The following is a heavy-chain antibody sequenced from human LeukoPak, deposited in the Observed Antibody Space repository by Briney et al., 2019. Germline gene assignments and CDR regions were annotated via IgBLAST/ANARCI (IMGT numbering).Heavy chain of an antibody. Sequence: ASVKVSCKASGYTFTSYDINWVRQATGQRLEWMGWMNPNSGNTGYAQKFQGRVTMTRNTSISTAYMELSSLRSEDTAVYYCARVYSYGSLDAFDIWGQGTMVTVSS. D-gene: IGHD5-18*01. CDR1: GYTFTSYD. CDR3: ARVYSYGSLDAFDI. J-gene: IGHJ3*02. V-gene: IGHV1-8*01. CDR2: MNPNSGNT.